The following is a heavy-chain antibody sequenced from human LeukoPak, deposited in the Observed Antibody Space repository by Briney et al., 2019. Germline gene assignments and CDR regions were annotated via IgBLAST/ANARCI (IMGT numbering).Heavy chain of an antibody. CDR3: ARGDYGGNSPRALDGMDV. Sequence: PGGSLRLSCAASRFTFNSYEMNWVRQAPGKGREWVSYISSSGSTIHYADSVKGRFTISRDYAKNSLYLQMNSLRAEDTAVYYCARGDYGGNSPRALDGMDVWGQGTTVTVSS. CDR2: ISSSGSTI. CDR1: RFTFNSYE. J-gene: IGHJ6*02. D-gene: IGHD4-23*01. V-gene: IGHV3-48*03.